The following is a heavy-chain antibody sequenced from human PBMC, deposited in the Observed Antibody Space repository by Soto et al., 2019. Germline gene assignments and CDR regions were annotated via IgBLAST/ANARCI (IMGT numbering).Heavy chain of an antibody. J-gene: IGHJ6*02. Sequence: ASVKVSCKASGYTFTSYAMHWVRQAPGQRLEWMGWINAGNGNTKYSQKFQGRVTITRDTSASTAYMELSSLRSEDTAVYYCANGGYGRGDYYYYGMDVWGQGTTVTLSS. CDR1: GYTFTSYA. V-gene: IGHV1-3*01. D-gene: IGHD1-26*01. CDR3: ANGGYGRGDYYYYGMDV. CDR2: INAGNGNT.